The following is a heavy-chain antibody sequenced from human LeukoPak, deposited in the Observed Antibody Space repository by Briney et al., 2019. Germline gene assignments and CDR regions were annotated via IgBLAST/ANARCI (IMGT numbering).Heavy chain of an antibody. J-gene: IGHJ5*02. D-gene: IGHD6-13*01. CDR1: GFTFSSYS. CDR2: ISSSSSYI. Sequence: GGSLRLSCAASGFTFSSYSMNWVRQAPGKGLEWVSSISSSSSYIYYADSVKGRFTISRDNAKNSLYLQMNSLRAEDTAVYYCARDPGIAAAGTGFFDPWGQGTLVTVSS. V-gene: IGHV3-21*01. CDR3: ARDPGIAAAGTGFFDP.